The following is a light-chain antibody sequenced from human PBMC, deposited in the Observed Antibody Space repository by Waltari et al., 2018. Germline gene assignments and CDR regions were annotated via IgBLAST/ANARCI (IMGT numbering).Light chain of an antibody. J-gene: IGLJ1*01. CDR1: SSDVGGYND. Sequence: QSALTQPRSVSGSPGQSVTISCTGTSSDVGGYNDVSWYQQHPGKAPKLIIYDVNKRPSGIPDRFSGSKSGNTASLIISGLQGEDEADYYCCSYAGSYTRYVFGTGTQVIVL. CDR3: CSYAGSYTRYV. CDR2: DVN. V-gene: IGLV2-11*01.